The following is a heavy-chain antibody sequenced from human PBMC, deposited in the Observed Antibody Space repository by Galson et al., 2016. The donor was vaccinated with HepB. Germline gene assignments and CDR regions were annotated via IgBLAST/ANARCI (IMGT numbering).Heavy chain of an antibody. V-gene: IGHV3-30*18. Sequence: SLRLSCAASGFTFGSYGMNWVRQAPGKGLEWLAFVSYDGSNKDYGDYVKGRFTISRDNSKNTLYLQMNNLRAEDTAVYYCAKDRSWAHSYEGRGYYYGYGMDVWGQGTTVTVSS. CDR1: GFTFGSYG. CDR2: VSYDGSNK. CDR3: AKDRSWAHSYEGRGYYYGYGMDV. J-gene: IGHJ6*02. D-gene: IGHD3-22*01.